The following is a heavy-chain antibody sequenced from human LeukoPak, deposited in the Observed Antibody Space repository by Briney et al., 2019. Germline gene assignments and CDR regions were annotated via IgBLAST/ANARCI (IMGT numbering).Heavy chain of an antibody. Sequence: PSGTLSLTCAVSGGSISSSNWWSWVRQPPGKGLEWIGEIYHSGSTNYNPSLKSRVTISVDKSKNQFSLKLGSVTAADTAVYYCAGYVDTAVQRRGYFDYWGQGTLVTVSS. D-gene: IGHD5-18*01. V-gene: IGHV4-4*02. CDR3: AGYVDTAVQRRGYFDY. CDR2: IYHSGST. CDR1: GGSISSSNW. J-gene: IGHJ4*02.